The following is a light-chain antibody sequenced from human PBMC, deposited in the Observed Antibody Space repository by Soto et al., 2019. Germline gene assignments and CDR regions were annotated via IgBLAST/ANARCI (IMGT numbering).Light chain of an antibody. J-gene: IGKJ2*02. Sequence: EIVVTQSPATLSVSPGEGVTLSCRASQSVSFYLAWYQQTPGQAPRLLIHDASNRAPGVPARFSGSGSGTDFTLTISSLEPEDFAVYFCHQRRSWPWTFGQGTKLEIK. CDR1: QSVSFY. V-gene: IGKV3-11*01. CDR2: DAS. CDR3: HQRRSWPWT.